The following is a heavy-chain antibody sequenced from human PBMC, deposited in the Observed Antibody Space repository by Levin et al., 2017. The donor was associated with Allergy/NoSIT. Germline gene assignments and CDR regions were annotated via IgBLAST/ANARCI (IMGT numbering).Heavy chain of an antibody. CDR3: ASISLESGYYKGGNYYYYGMDV. CDR2: IYYSGST. D-gene: IGHD3-3*01. V-gene: IGHV4-39*01. J-gene: IGHJ6*02. CDR1: GGSISSSSYY. Sequence: PSETLSLTCTVSGGSISSSSYYWGWIRQPPGKGLEWIGSIYYSGSTYYNPSLKSRVTISVDTSKNQFSLKLSSVTAADTAVYYCASISLESGYYKGGNYYYYGMDVWGQGTTVTVSS.